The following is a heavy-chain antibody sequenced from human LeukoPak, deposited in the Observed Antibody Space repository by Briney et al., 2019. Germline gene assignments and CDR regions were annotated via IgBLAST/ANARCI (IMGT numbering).Heavy chain of an antibody. CDR1: GFTFSRYG. D-gene: IGHD3-10*01. CDR3: ARPSGQYGSGTYYAYYFDS. V-gene: IGHV3-33*01. Sequence: PGGSLRLSCAASGFTFSRYGMHWVRQAPGKGLEWVADIRYDGSNKYYADSVKGRFTISRDNSKNTLYLQMNGLRAEDTAVYYCARPSGQYGSGTYYAYYFDSWGQGTLVTVSS. CDR2: IRYDGSNK. J-gene: IGHJ4*02.